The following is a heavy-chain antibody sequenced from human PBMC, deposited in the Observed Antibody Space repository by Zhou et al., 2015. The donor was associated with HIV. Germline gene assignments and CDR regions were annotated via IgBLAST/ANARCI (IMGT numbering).Heavy chain of an antibody. V-gene: IGHV1-69*06. CDR1: GGTFSGSD. CDR2: ITPMFDTE. CDR3: ARSSVNHDNAFDL. Sequence: QVQLVQSGAEVKKPGSSVKVSCKASGGTFSGSDISWVRQAPGQGLEWMGGITPMFDTEKYAQKFRARLNITVDKLTSNAYMELSSLTSEDAAMYFCARSSVNHDNAFDLWGQGTNLIVSS. J-gene: IGHJ3*01. D-gene: IGHD1-14*01.